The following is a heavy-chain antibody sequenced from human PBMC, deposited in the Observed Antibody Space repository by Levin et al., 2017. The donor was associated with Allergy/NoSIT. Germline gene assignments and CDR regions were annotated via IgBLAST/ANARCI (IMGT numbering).Heavy chain of an antibody. CDR1: GGSVSSGSHH. J-gene: IGHJ6*02. D-gene: IGHD2-2*01. V-gene: IGHV4-61*01. CDR3: ARDRVVPGVSDYYDYGMDV. CDR2: IHYSGST. Sequence: SETLSLTCTVSGGSVSSGSHHWSWIRQTPGKGLEWIGCIHYSGSTKYNPSLKSRVAISLDTSKNQFSLRLSSVTAADTAVYFCARDRVVPGVSDYYDYGMDVWGQGTTVTVSS.